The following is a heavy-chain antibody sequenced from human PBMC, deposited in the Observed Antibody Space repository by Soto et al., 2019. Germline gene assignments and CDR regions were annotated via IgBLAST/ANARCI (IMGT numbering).Heavy chain of an antibody. Sequence: EVQLVETGGGLIQPGGSLRLSCAASGFTVSSNYMSWVRQAPGKGLEWVSVIYSGGSTYYADSVKGRFTISRDNSKNTLYLQMNSLRAEDTAVYYCARNHDFWSGYPYGMDVWGQGTTVTVSS. J-gene: IGHJ6*02. CDR1: GFTVSSNY. D-gene: IGHD3-3*01. V-gene: IGHV3-53*02. CDR3: ARNHDFWSGYPYGMDV. CDR2: IYSGGST.